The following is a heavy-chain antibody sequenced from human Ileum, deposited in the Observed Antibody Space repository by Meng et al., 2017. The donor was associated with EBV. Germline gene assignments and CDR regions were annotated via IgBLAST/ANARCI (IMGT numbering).Heavy chain of an antibody. CDR2: ISSSGSPT. J-gene: IGHJ5*02. CDR3: ASLTP. V-gene: IGHV3-11*01. D-gene: IGHD3-9*01. Sequence: QAQLVESGGGLVKPGGFLRLSFAASGFSFSDYYMSWIRQAPGKGLEWIAYISSSGSPTYYVDSVKGRFTISRDNGKNSVYLQMDSLRVEDTAVYYCASLTPWGQGTLVTVSS. CDR1: GFSFSDYY.